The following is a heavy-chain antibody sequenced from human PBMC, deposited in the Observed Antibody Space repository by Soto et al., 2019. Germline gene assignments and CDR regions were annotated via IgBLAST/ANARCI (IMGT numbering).Heavy chain of an antibody. CDR2: IIPIFGTA. J-gene: IGHJ3*02. Sequence: VKVSCKASGGTFSSYAISWVRQAPGQGLEWMGGIIPIFGTANYAQKFQGRVTITADESTSTAYMELSSLRSEDTAVYYCARGDSSGYSFAFDIWGQGTMVTVSS. CDR3: ARGDSSGYSFAFDI. V-gene: IGHV1-69*01. D-gene: IGHD3-22*01. CDR1: GGTFSSYA.